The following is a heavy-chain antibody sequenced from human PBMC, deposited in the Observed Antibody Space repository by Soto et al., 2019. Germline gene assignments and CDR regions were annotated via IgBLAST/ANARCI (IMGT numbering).Heavy chain of an antibody. Sequence: GGSLRLSCAASGFTLSDYWMHWVRQVPGKGLQWVSLITYDGSNTYYADSVKGRFTISRDNSKNTLYLQMNSLRAEDTAVYYCAKDRHTVTTLGEFDYWGQGTLVTVS. V-gene: IGHV3-30*18. CDR1: GFTLSDYW. D-gene: IGHD4-4*01. CDR2: ITYDGSNT. CDR3: AKDRHTVTTLGEFDY. J-gene: IGHJ4*02.